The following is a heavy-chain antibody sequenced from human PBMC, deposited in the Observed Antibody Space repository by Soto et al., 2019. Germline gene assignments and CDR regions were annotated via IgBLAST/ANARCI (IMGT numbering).Heavy chain of an antibody. D-gene: IGHD1-7*01. Sequence: GGSLRLSCAVSGFTFSSHGMHWVRQAPDKGLEWVAVISNDGSHTYYAESVKGRFTISRDNSKNTLYLQMDSLRAEDTAVYSCAKGELHPTTCHFDYWGQGTLVTVSS. CDR2: ISNDGSHT. V-gene: IGHV3-30*18. CDR1: GFTFSSHG. J-gene: IGHJ4*02. CDR3: AKGELHPTTCHFDY.